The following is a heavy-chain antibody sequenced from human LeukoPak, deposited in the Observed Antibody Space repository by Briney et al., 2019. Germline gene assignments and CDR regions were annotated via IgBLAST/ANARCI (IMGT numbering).Heavy chain of an antibody. D-gene: IGHD6-13*01. CDR2: ISGSGGST. V-gene: IGHV3-23*01. CDR3: AKRLYRAAARLVAFDI. CDR1: GFTFSSYA. Sequence: PGGSLRLSCAASGFTFSSYAMSWVRQAPGKGLEWVSVISGSGGSTYYADSVKGRFTISRDNSKNTLYLQMNSLRAEDTAVYYFAKRLYRAAARLVAFDIWGQGKMVTVSS. J-gene: IGHJ3*02.